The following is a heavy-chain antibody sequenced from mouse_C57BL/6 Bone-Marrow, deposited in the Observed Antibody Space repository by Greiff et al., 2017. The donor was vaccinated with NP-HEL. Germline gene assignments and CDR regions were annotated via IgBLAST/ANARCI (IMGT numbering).Heavy chain of an antibody. Sequence: QVQLKQSGAELARPGASVKLSCKASGYTFTSYGISWVKQRTGQGLEWIGEIYPRSGNTYYNEKFKGKATLTADKSSSTAYMELRSLTSEDSAVYFCAIGGWDVGDYWGQGTSVTVSS. CDR1: GYTFTSYG. CDR3: AIGGWDVGDY. CDR2: IYPRSGNT. V-gene: IGHV1-81*01. D-gene: IGHD4-1*01. J-gene: IGHJ4*01.